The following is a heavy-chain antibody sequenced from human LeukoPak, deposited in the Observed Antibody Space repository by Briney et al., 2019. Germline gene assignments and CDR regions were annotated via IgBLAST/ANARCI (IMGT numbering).Heavy chain of an antibody. Sequence: GGSLRLSCAASGFTFNSYAMSWIRQAPGKGLEWVSVISGGGGTTYYADSVKGRFTISRDISENTLPLQMNSLRAEDTAVYYCAKHLGDSEYYGIDVWGQGTTVTVSS. V-gene: IGHV3-23*01. J-gene: IGHJ6*02. CDR1: GFTFNSYA. D-gene: IGHD3-16*01. CDR2: ISGGGGTT. CDR3: AKHLGDSEYYGIDV.